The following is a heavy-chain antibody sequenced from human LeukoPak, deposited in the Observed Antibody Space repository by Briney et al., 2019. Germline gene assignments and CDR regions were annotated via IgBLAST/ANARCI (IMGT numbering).Heavy chain of an antibody. V-gene: IGHV3-30*14. D-gene: IGHD2-2*01. J-gene: IGHJ6*02. CDR3: ANMYQPHNPYYYYYGMDV. Sequence: PGGSLRLSCAASGFTFSSYAMHWVRQAPGKGLEWVAVISYDGSNKYYADSVKGRFTISRDNSKNTLYLQMNSLRAEDTAVYYCANMYQPHNPYYYYYGMDVWGQGTTVTVSS. CDR1: GFTFSSYA. CDR2: ISYDGSNK.